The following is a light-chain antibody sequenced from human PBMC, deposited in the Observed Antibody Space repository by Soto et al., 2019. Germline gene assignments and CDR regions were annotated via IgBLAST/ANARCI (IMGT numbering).Light chain of an antibody. Sequence: EIVLTEYPGTLSLSRGERAPLSWMGSQSVSSSYLAWYQQKPGQAPRLLIYGASSRATGIPDRFSRSGSGPDFTLTISRLEPEDFAAYYCQPYDSSPKTVGPGTQVDIK. CDR1: QSVSSSY. V-gene: IGKV3-20*01. CDR2: GAS. CDR3: QPYDSSPKT. J-gene: IGKJ1*01.